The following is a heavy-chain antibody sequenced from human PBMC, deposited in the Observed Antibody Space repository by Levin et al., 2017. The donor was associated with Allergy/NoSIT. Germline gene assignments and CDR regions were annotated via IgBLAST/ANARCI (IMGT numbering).Heavy chain of an antibody. Sequence: PGGSLRLSCAASGFTFRNYGMHWVRQAPGKGLEWVAVIWYDGNDKYYADSVKGRFIISRDNSKTTLYLQMNSLRAEDTAMYYCAREARDVDSGYVPFDYWGQGTLVTVSS. D-gene: IGHD5-12*01. CDR2: IWYDGNDK. J-gene: IGHJ4*02. CDR1: GFTFRNYG. V-gene: IGHV3-33*01. CDR3: AREARDVDSGYVPFDY.